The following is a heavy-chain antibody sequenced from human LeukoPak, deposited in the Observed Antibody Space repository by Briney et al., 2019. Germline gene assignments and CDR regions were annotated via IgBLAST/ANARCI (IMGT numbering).Heavy chain of an antibody. D-gene: IGHD2-15*01. CDR2: IRTNGRDT. CDR1: GFTFSSYS. V-gene: IGHV3-23*01. Sequence: GGSLRLSCAASGFTFSSYSMSWVRRSPGKGLEWVSNIRTNGRDTYYADAVKGRFTISRDNSKNTLYLEMNSLRAEDTAVYYCATGGYTTWFDPWGQGTLVTVSS. J-gene: IGHJ5*02. CDR3: ATGGYTTWFDP.